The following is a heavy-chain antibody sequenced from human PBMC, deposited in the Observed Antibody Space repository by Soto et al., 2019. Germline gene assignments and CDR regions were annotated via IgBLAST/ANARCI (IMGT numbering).Heavy chain of an antibody. CDR3: TRDLYYFDSSAYYGHNWFDP. D-gene: IGHD3-22*01. CDR2: IIPMFGTT. CDR1: GGTFSTYT. J-gene: IGHJ5*02. Sequence: QVQLVQSGAEVKKPGSSVKVSCKASGGTFSTYTMSWVRQAPGQGLEWMGGIIPMFGTTTYAENFQGRVTITADESTRTAYMELTSLRSEDTAVYYCTRDLYYFDSSAYYGHNWFDPWGQGTRVTVSS. V-gene: IGHV1-69*12.